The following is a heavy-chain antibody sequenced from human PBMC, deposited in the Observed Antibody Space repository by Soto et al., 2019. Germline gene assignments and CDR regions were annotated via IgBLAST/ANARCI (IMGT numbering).Heavy chain of an antibody. Sequence: EVQLLESGGGLVQPGGSLRLSCAASGFSVRNYAMTWVRQAPGKGLEWVSGLSGSGTMRYYADSVRGRFIISRDNAKKALFLQMDNLRVEDSAVYYCAKEAEENENVPIPGDNWGQGTPVTVSS. CDR3: AKEAEENENVPIPGDN. D-gene: IGHD1-1*01. V-gene: IGHV3-23*01. CDR1: GFSVRNYA. CDR2: LSGSGTMR. J-gene: IGHJ4*02.